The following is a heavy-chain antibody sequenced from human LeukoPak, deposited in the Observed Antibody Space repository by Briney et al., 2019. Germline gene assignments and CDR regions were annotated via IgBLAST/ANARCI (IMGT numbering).Heavy chain of an antibody. D-gene: IGHD3-10*01. CDR3: ARHSLVFYGSGSYFLNSMDV. V-gene: IGHV4-59*08. Sequence: SETLSLTCTVSGGSISAYDWSWIRQPPGKGLEWIGNIYDSQISSYNPSLKSRVTISLDTSQNQLSLDLSSVTAADTAVYYSARHSLVFYGSGSYFLNSMDVWGQGTTVTASS. CDR2: IYDSQIS. CDR1: GGSISAYD. J-gene: IGHJ6*02.